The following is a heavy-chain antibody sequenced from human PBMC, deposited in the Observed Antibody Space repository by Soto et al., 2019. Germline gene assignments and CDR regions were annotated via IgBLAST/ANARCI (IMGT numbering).Heavy chain of an antibody. V-gene: IGHV1-3*01. Sequence: GASVKVACKASGYTFSSYGMHWVRQAPGHRLEWMGWINVGNGGTAYSQKFRPRVTITRDTTASTAYMELHSLISEDPAVYYCARQDAFDVWGQGTMVTVSS. CDR1: GYTFSSYG. CDR2: INVGNGGT. J-gene: IGHJ3*01. CDR3: ARQDAFDV.